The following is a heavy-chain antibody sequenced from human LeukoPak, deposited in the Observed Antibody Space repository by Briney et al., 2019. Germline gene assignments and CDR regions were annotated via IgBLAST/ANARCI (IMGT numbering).Heavy chain of an antibody. CDR1: GFTFSSHD. D-gene: IGHD7-27*01. CDR3: AKLGINYYYMDV. V-gene: IGHV3-30*18. J-gene: IGHJ6*03. CDR2: ISYDGGKK. Sequence: GRSLRLSCVASGFTFSSHDMHWVRQAPGKGLEWVAIISYDGGKKDYAESVKGRFTVSRDNSKNTLYLQMNNLRAEDTAVYYCAKLGINYYYMDVWGKGTTVTISS.